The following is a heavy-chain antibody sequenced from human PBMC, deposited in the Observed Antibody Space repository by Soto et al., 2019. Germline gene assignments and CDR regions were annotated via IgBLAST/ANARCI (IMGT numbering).Heavy chain of an antibody. CDR2: GYQSGNT. Sequence: SETLSVTCSFSGVSIRISSHDWAWIRQAPGQGLEWIGSGYQSGNTYYNPSLRNRVAVSVDTSTNQISLRVKSVTASDTGVYFCARHDPKNEFDLWGQGTPVTVSS. V-gene: IGHV4-39*01. J-gene: IGHJ4*02. CDR1: GVSIRISSHD. CDR3: ARHDPKNEFDL.